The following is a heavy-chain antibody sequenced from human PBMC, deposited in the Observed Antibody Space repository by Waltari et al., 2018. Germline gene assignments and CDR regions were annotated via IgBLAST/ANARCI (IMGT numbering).Heavy chain of an antibody. CDR2: IIPIFGTA. CDR1: GGPFSSYP. D-gene: IGHD2-2*01. J-gene: IGHJ4*02. V-gene: IGHV1-69*01. Sequence: QVQLVQSGAEVKKPGSSVKVSCKASGGPFSSYPVSWVRQAPGQGLGWMGGIIPIFGTANYAQKFQGRVTITADESTSTAYMELSSLRSEDTAVYYCARGYQLLSYFDYWGQGTLVTVSS. CDR3: ARGYQLLSYFDY.